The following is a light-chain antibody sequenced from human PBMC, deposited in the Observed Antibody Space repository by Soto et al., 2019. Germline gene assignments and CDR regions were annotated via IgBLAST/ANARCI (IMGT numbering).Light chain of an antibody. CDR3: SQSSNYVWT. CDR2: KAS. V-gene: IGKV1-5*03. Sequence: IQMTQSPSTLSSSVGDRVTITCRASQNINTWLAWYQQKPGAPPKLLLFKASHLQIGVSSRFSGAGSGTRFTLTISGLQPDDFSTYYCSQSSNYVWTFGQGTKVEVK. CDR1: QNINTW. J-gene: IGKJ1*01.